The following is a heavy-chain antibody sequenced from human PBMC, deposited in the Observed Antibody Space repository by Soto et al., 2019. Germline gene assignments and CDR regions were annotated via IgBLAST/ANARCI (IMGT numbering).Heavy chain of an antibody. CDR1: GFTFSSYW. V-gene: IGHV3-74*03. Sequence: EVQLVESGGGLVQPGGSLRLSCVASGFTFSSYWMHWVRQVPGKEPVWVSFIDSYCSSTKYADSVRGRFTISRDNAKNTLYLLMNSLRVEDTAISYCVRGLGNSDHWGQGTLVTVSS. CDR2: IDSYCSST. J-gene: IGHJ4*02. CDR3: VRGLGNSDH.